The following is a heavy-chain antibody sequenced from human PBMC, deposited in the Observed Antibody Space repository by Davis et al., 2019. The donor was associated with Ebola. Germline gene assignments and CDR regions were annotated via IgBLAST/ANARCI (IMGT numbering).Heavy chain of an antibody. CDR1: GYTFTDYY. CDR2: INPNSGYA. CDR3: ARADSQVQLPDVY. V-gene: IGHV1-2*06. D-gene: IGHD1-1*01. Sequence: AASVKVSCKASGYTFTDYYLHWVRQAPGQGLEWMGRINPNSGYANYARKFQGRVTVTRDTSLSTAYMDLTGLKSDDTAVYYCARADSQVQLPDVYWGQGTLLTVSS. J-gene: IGHJ4*02.